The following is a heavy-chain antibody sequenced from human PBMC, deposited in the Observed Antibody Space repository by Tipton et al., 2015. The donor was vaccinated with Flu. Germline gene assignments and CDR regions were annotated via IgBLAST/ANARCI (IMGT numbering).Heavy chain of an antibody. CDR2: ISYSGST. CDR3: ARKRQQSRYFDL. J-gene: IGHJ2*01. CDR1: GGSISTGYYY. V-gene: IGHV4-31*03. Sequence: TLSLTCSVSGGSISTGYYYWTWIRQHPGKGLEWIGYISYSGSTYYNPSLKSRVSISVDTSKNHFSLKLISVTAADTAVYYCARKRQQSRYFDLWGRGTLVTVSS. D-gene: IGHD1-1*01.